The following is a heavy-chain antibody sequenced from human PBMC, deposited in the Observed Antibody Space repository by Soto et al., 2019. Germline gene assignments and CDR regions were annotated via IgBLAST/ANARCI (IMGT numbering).Heavy chain of an antibody. CDR1: GYTFTSYA. CDR2: ISAYNGHT. J-gene: IGHJ4*02. CDR3: ARDSPPEDY. Sequence: QVQLVQSGAEVKKPGASVKVSCKASGYTFTSYAISWVRQAPGQGLEWMGWISAYNGHTHYAQKLQGRVTMTTDTSTSTAHMELRSLRSDDTPVYYCARDSPPEDYWGQGTLVTVSS. V-gene: IGHV1-18*01.